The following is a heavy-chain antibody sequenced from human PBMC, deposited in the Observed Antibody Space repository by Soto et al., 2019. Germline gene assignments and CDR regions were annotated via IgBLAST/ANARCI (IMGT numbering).Heavy chain of an antibody. CDR2: IIPILGIA. V-gene: IGHV1-69*02. CDR1: GVTFSSYT. Sequence: ASVKVSCKASGVTFSSYTISWVRQAPGQGLEWMGRIIPILGIANYAQKFQGRVTITADKSTSTAYMELSSLRSEDTAVYYCARSKYSGYDSFDYWGQGTLVTVSS. D-gene: IGHD5-12*01. CDR3: ARSKYSGYDSFDY. J-gene: IGHJ4*02.